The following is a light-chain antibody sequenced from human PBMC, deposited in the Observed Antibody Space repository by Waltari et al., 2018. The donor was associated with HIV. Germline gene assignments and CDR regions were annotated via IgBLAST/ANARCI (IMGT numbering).Light chain of an antibody. CDR1: NADVGAYNY. CDR3: CSYAGSPWM. J-gene: IGLJ3*02. CDR2: DVT. V-gene: IGLV2-11*01. Sequence: QSVLTQPRSLSGSPRQSVTISCTGTNADVGAYNYVSWYQQHPGKAPKLIIYDVTKRPSGVPDRFSGSKSGNTASLTIAGRQAEDEADYYCCSYAGSPWMFGGGTRLTVL.